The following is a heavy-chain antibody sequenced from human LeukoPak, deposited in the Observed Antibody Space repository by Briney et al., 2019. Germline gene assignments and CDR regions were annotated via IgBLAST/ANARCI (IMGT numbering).Heavy chain of an antibody. V-gene: IGHV3-30*04. D-gene: IGHD1-20*01. CDR2: ISYDGSNK. CDR3: ASRAVTGTTFDAFDI. CDR1: GFTFSSYA. Sequence: GGSLRLSCAASGFTFSSYAMHWVRQAPGKGLEWVAVISYDGSNKYYADSVKGRFTISRDNSKNTLYLQMNSLRAEDTAVYYCASRAVTGTTFDAFDIWGQGTMVTVSS. J-gene: IGHJ3*02.